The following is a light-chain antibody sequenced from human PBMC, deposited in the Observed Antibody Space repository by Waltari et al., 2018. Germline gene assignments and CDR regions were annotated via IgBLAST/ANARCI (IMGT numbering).Light chain of an antibody. V-gene: IGKV1-5*01. CDR3: QTYNNYGT. CDR1: QGISSW. CDR2: DAS. Sequence: DIQMTQSPSTLSASVGDRVTLTCRASQGISSWLAWYQQKPGKAPKLPIYDASSLESGVPSRFSGSGSGTEFTLTISSLQPDDSATYWCQTYNNYGTFGQGTKVEI. J-gene: IGKJ1*01.